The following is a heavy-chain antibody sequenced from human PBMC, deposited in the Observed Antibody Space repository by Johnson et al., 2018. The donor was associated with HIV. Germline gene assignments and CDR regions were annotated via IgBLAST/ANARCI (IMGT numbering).Heavy chain of an antibody. CDR3: ARPYYGSGSYAGYSAAFDI. Sequence: VQLVESGGGFVQPGGSLRLSCAASEFIFSAYAMTWVRRAPGKGLEWVPGISASGVTTYYADSVKGRFTISRDNAKRSLYLQMNSLRVEDTAVYYCARPYYGSGSYAGYSAAFDIWGQGTMVTVSS. J-gene: IGHJ3*02. CDR1: EFIFSAYA. D-gene: IGHD3-10*01. CDR2: ISASGVTT. V-gene: IGHV3-48*04.